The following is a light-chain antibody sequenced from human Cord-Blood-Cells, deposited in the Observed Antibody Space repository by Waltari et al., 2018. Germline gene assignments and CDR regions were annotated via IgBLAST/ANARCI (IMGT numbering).Light chain of an antibody. CDR3: QQYYSTPLT. CDR1: QSVLYSSNNKNY. Sequence: DIVMTQSPDSLAVSLGERATINCKSSQSVLYSSNNKNYLAWYQEKPGQTPKLLIYWASTRESVVPDRFSGSWSVTDFTLTISSLQAEDVAVYYCQQYYSTPLTFGGGTKVEIK. CDR2: WAS. J-gene: IGKJ4*01. V-gene: IGKV4-1*01.